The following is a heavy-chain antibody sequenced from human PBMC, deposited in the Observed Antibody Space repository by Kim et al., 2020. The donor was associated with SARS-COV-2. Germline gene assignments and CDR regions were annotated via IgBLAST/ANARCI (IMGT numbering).Heavy chain of an antibody. D-gene: IGHD1-26*01. V-gene: IGHV4-31*03. CDR1: GGSINNSNYY. CDR2: IYYSGTT. CDR3: ARGGATLDY. J-gene: IGHJ4*02. Sequence: SETLSLTCTVSGGSINNSNYYWSWIRQHPGKGLEWIGYIYYSGTTYYSPSLKSRVIISVDTSKNQFSLMLKSVTAADTAVYYCARGGATLDYWGQGTLITVSS.